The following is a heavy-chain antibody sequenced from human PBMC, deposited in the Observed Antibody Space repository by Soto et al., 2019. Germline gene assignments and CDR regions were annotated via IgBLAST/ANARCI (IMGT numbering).Heavy chain of an antibody. CDR3: ARDHNFGFILYAMDV. CDR1: GYTFTSYS. J-gene: IGHJ6*02. Sequence: VASVKVSCKXSGYTFTSYSMHWVRQAPGQGLEWMGIINPSSGRTSYAQNFQGRVTMTSDTSTSIVYMEMSSLKSEDTAVYYCARDHNFGFILYAMDVWGQGTTVTVSS. CDR2: INPSSGRT. D-gene: IGHD2-15*01. V-gene: IGHV1-46*01.